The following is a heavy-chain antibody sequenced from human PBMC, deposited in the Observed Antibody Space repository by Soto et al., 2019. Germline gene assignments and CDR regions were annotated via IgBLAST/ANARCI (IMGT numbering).Heavy chain of an antibody. V-gene: IGHV3-43*01. CDR2: ISWDGGST. CDR1: GFTFDDYT. D-gene: IGHD6-13*01. Sequence: EVQLVESGGVVVQPGGSLRLSCAASGFTFDDYTMHWVRQAPGKGLEWVSLISWDGGSTYYADSVKGRFTISRDNSKNSRYLPMNSLRTEDTALYYCAKDRGAAAGRNYFDYWGQGTLVTVSS. CDR3: AKDRGAAAGRNYFDY. J-gene: IGHJ4*02.